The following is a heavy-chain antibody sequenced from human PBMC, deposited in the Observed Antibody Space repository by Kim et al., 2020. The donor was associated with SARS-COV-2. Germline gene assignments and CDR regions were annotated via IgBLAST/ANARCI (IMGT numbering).Heavy chain of an antibody. Sequence: GGSLRLSCAASGFTFSSYAMSWVRQAPGKGLEWVSAISGSGGSTYYADSVKGRFTISRDNSKNTLYLQMNSLRAEDTAVYYCAKEVGYSGYDSESCFDYWGQGTLVTVSS. J-gene: IGHJ4*02. V-gene: IGHV3-23*01. D-gene: IGHD5-12*01. CDR1: GFTFSSYA. CDR3: AKEVGYSGYDSESCFDY. CDR2: ISGSGGST.